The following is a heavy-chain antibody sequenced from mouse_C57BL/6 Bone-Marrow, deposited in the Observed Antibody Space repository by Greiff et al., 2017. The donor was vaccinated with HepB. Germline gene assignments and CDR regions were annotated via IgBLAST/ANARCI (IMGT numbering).Heavy chain of an antibody. Sequence: EVQGVESGGGLVQPGGSLKLSCAASGFTFSDYYMYWVRQTPEKRLEWVAYISNGGGSTHYPDTVKGRFTISRDNAKNTLYLQMSRLKSEDTAMYYCARQRITTVVGDYYAMDYWGQGTSVTVSS. CDR3: ARQRITTVVGDYYAMDY. CDR2: ISNGGGST. D-gene: IGHD1-1*01. V-gene: IGHV5-12*01. J-gene: IGHJ4*01. CDR1: GFTFSDYY.